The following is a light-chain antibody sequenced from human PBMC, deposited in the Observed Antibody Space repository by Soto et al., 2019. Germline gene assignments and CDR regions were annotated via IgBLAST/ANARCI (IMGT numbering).Light chain of an antibody. CDR2: WAS. J-gene: IGKJ1*01. Sequence: DIVMTQSPDSLAVSLGQRATINCKSSQSVLYSSNNKNFLAWYQQKPGQPPKLLIYWASTRESGVPDRFSGSGSGTDFTLTISSLQAEDVAVYICQQYYRTPPTFGQGTKVEIK. CDR3: QQYYRTPPT. V-gene: IGKV4-1*01. CDR1: QSVLYSSNNKNF.